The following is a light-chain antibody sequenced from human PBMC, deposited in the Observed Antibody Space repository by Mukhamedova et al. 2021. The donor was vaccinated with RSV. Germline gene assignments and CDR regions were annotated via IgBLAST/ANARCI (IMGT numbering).Light chain of an antibody. V-gene: IGKV1-39*01. Sequence: SIGKFLNWYQQKPGQAPKLLMFTASSLHSGVPSRFSGSGSGTEFTLTIHNLQREDFATYYCQQSNSYPYTFGQGTQLEI. CDR1: SIGKF. CDR3: QQSNSYPYT. CDR2: TAS. J-gene: IGKJ2*01.